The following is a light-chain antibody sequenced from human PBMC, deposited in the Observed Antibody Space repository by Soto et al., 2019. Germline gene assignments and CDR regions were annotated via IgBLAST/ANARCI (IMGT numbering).Light chain of an antibody. CDR1: QDKGDC. J-gene: IGKJ4*01. V-gene: IGKV1-33*01. CDR3: QQYDNLQIT. CDR2: AAS. Sequence: DIQMTQSPSSLSASVGDRVTITCQASQDKGDCINWYQQKPRKAPKLLIYAASILEKGVPSRFSGGGYGTEVTITISSLQPEDYGTYYCQQYDNLQITFCGGTKV.